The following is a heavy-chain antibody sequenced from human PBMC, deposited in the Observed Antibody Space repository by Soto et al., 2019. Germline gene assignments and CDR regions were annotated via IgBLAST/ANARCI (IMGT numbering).Heavy chain of an antibody. D-gene: IGHD4-17*01. J-gene: IGHJ5*02. CDR1: GGSISSGGYY. Sequence: QVQLQESGPGLVKPSQTLSLPCTVSGGSISSGGYYWSWIRQHPGKGLEWIGYIYYSGTTDFNPSRKSPVTISVDTSKNQCSLKLSSVTAADTAVYYCARTLRDYGGNSCWFGPWGQGTLVTVSS. CDR2: IYYSGTT. CDR3: ARTLRDYGGNSCWFGP. V-gene: IGHV4-31*01.